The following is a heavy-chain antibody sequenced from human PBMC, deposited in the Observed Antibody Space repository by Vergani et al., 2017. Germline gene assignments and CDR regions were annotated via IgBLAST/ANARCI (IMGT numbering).Heavy chain of an antibody. CDR3: RITKKNDAFDI. J-gene: IGHJ3*02. D-gene: IGHD3-10*01. CDR1: GYTFTGYY. CDR2: INPNSGGT. Sequence: QVQLVQSGAEVKKPGASVKVSCKASGYTFTGYYMHWVRQAPGQGLEWMGWINPNSGGTSYAQKFQGRVTMTRDTSISTAYMELSRLRSDDTAVYYCRITKKNDAFDIWGQGTMVTVSS. V-gene: IGHV1-2*02.